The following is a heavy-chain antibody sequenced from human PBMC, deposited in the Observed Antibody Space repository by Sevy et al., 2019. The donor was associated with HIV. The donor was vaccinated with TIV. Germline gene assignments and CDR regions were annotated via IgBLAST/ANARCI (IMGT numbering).Heavy chain of an antibody. CDR3: AREGLDGSGYSGGGWDYYYYGMDV. Sequence: GGSLRLSCAASGFTFSSYAMHWVRQAPGKGLEWVAVISYDGSNKYYADSVKGRFTISRDNSKNTLYLQMNSLRAEDTAGYYCAREGLDGSGYSGGGWDYYYYGMDVWGQGTTVTVSS. V-gene: IGHV3-30-3*01. J-gene: IGHJ6*02. CDR1: GFTFSSYA. CDR2: ISYDGSNK. D-gene: IGHD3-22*01.